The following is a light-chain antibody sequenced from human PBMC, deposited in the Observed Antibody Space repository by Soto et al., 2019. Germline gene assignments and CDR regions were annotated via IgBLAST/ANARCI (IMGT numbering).Light chain of an antibody. CDR3: YMYGSSPPRYT. CDR2: AAS. CDR1: QSVSSNY. V-gene: IGKV3-20*01. J-gene: IGKJ2*01. Sequence: EIVLTQSPGTLYLSPGERATLSCRASQSVSSNYLAWYQQKRGQAPRLLIYAASARATGIPDRFSGSGSGTDITLTISILEPEDVAVYFCYMYGSSPPRYTFGQRTKLEIK.